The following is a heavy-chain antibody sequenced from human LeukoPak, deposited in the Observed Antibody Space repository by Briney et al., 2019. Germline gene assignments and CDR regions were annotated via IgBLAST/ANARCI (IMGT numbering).Heavy chain of an antibody. J-gene: IGHJ4*02. CDR3: AKSLGYCSSTSCYGNDY. Sequence: GGSLRLSCAASGVTFSSYGMSWVRQAPGKGLEWVSAISGSGGSTYYADSVKGRSTISRDNSKNTLYLQMNSLRAEDTAVYYCAKSLGYCSSTSCYGNDYWGQGTLVTVSS. CDR2: ISGSGGST. V-gene: IGHV3-23*01. CDR1: GVTFSSYG. D-gene: IGHD2-2*01.